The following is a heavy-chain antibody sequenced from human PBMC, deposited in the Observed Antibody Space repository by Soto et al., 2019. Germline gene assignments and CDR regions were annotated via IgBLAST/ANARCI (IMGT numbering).Heavy chain of an antibody. CDR2: INSDGSST. D-gene: IGHD4-17*01. CDR1: GFTFSSYW. V-gene: IGHV3-74*01. CDR3: ARDYGDYPPSDY. Sequence: EVQLVESGGGLVQPGGSLRLSCAASGFTFSSYWMHWVRQAPGKGLVWVSRINSDGSSTSYADSVKGRFTISRDNAKNTMYLQTNSLRAEDTAVYYCARDYGDYPPSDYWGQGTLGTVSS. J-gene: IGHJ4*02.